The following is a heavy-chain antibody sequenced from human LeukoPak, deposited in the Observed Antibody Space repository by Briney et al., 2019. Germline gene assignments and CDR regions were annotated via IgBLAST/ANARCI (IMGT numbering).Heavy chain of an antibody. J-gene: IGHJ4*02. Sequence: PSETLPLTCTVSGGSISSGSYYWSWIRQPAGKGLEWIGRIHTSGSTNYNPSLKSRVTISVDTSKNQFSLKLSSVTAADTAVYYCARENDYGDYENFDYWGQGTLVTVSS. D-gene: IGHD4-17*01. V-gene: IGHV4-61*02. CDR3: ARENDYGDYENFDY. CDR1: GGSISSGSYY. CDR2: IHTSGST.